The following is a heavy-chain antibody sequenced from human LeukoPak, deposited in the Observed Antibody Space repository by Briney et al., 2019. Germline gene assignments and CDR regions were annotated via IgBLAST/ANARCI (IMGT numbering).Heavy chain of an antibody. J-gene: IGHJ5*02. CDR3: AREEIRSWFDP. Sequence: PSETLSLTCTVSGGSISSYYWNWIRQPPGKGLEWIGYIYYSRSTNYNPSLESRLTISVDTSKNQFSLQLSSVTAADTAVYYCAREEIRSWFDPWGQGTLVTVSS. V-gene: IGHV4-59*12. CDR2: IYYSRST. D-gene: IGHD5-24*01. CDR1: GGSISSYY.